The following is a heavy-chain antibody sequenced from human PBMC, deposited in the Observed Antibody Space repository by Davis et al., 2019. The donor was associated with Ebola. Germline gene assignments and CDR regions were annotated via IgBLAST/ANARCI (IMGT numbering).Heavy chain of an antibody. D-gene: IGHD3-9*01. Sequence: GGSLRLSCVVSGLTFSRYGMHWVRQAPGKGLEWVAFIWYDGRNSHYIDSVKGRFTISRGNARNSLYLQMSNLRAEDTAIYYCARVYDILTGGLDYWGQGTQVTVSS. J-gene: IGHJ4*02. CDR1: GLTFSRYG. CDR2: IWYDGRNS. V-gene: IGHV3-33*01. CDR3: ARVYDILTGGLDY.